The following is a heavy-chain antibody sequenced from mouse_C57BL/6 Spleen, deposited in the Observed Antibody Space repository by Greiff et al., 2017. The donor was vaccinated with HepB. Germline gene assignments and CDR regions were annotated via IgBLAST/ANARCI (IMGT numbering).Heavy chain of an antibody. CDR1: GFTFSDYY. Sequence: EVQRVESEGGLVQPGSSMKLSCTASGFTFSDYYMAWVRQVPEKGLEWVANINYDGSSTYYLDSLKSRFIISRDNAKNILYLQMSSLKSEDTATYYCARLPTNWYFDVWGTGTTVTVSS. D-gene: IGHD2-12*01. J-gene: IGHJ1*03. V-gene: IGHV5-16*01. CDR2: INYDGSST. CDR3: ARLPTNWYFDV.